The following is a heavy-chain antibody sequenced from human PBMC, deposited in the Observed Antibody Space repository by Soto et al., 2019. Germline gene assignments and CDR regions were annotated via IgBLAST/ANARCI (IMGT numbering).Heavy chain of an antibody. D-gene: IGHD3-16*02. V-gene: IGHV1-24*01. J-gene: IGHJ4*02. Sequence: ASVKVSCKVSGYTLTELSMHWVRQAPGKGLEWMGGFDPEDGETIYAQKFQGRVTMTEDTSTDTAYMELSSLRSEDTAVYYCATVATVYDYVWGSYRRPYDYWGQGTPVTVSS. CDR2: FDPEDGET. CDR3: ATVATVYDYVWGSYRRPYDY. CDR1: GYTLTELS.